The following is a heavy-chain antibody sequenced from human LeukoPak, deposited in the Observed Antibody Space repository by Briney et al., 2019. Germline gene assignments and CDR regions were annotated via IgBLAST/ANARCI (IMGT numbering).Heavy chain of an antibody. CDR1: GYTFTSYG. Sequence: ASVKVSCKASGYTFTSYGISWVRQAPGQGLEWMGWISAYNGNTNYAQKLQGRVTMTTDTSTSTAYMELRSLRSDDTAVYYCARDDDSRDPPHFDYWGQGTLVTVSS. V-gene: IGHV1-18*01. J-gene: IGHJ4*02. D-gene: IGHD3-16*01. CDR2: ISAYNGNT. CDR3: ARDDDSRDPPHFDY.